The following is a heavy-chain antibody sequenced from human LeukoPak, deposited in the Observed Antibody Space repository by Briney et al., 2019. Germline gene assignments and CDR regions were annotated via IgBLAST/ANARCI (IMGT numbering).Heavy chain of an antibody. Sequence: GESLKISCNISGYILIRNWIGWVRQVPGKGLEWMGLVYPGDYSDTKYSPSFQGQVTFSVDKSISTAYLQWSSLKASDTAMYYCARLGYTSSLDYWGQGTLVTVSS. CDR1: GYILIRNW. V-gene: IGHV5-51*01. J-gene: IGHJ4*02. CDR2: VYPGDYSDT. CDR3: ARLGYTSSLDY. D-gene: IGHD6-13*01.